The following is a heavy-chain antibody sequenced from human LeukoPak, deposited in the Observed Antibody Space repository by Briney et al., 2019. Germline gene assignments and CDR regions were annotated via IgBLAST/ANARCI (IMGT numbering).Heavy chain of an antibody. CDR1: GGSFSGYY. V-gene: IGHV4-34*01. CDR3: ARDSSSGWYFY. Sequence: PSETLSLTCAVYGGSFSGYYWSWIRQPPGKGLEWIGEINHSGSTNYNPSLKSRVTISVDTSKNQFSLKLSSVTAADTAVYYCARDSSSGWYFYWGQGTLVTVSS. CDR2: INHSGST. D-gene: IGHD6-19*01. J-gene: IGHJ4*02.